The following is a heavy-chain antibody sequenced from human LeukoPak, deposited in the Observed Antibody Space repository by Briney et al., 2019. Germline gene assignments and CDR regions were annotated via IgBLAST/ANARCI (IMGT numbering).Heavy chain of an antibody. Sequence: SETLSLTCTVSGESINSFYWSWIRQPAGKGLEWIGRIYSSGSTNYSPSLKSRVTMSVDTSKNQFSLKLSSVTAADTAVYYCARDVVAAAGSFDYWGQGTQVTVSS. J-gene: IGHJ4*02. V-gene: IGHV4-4*07. CDR3: ARDVVAAAGSFDY. CDR1: GESINSFY. CDR2: IYSSGST. D-gene: IGHD6-13*01.